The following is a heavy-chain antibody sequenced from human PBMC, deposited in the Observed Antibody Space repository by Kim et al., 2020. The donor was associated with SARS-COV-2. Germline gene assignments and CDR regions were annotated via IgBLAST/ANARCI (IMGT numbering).Heavy chain of an antibody. J-gene: IGHJ3*02. CDR2: IYHSGST. D-gene: IGHD1-26*01. CDR3: ARDGDIVGATRGGAFDI. CDR1: GYSISSGYY. V-gene: IGHV4-38-2*02. Sequence: SETLSLTCTVSGYSISSGYYWGWIRQPPGKGLEWIGSIYHSGSTYYNPSLKSRVTISVDTSKNQFSLKLSSVTAADTAVYYCARDGDIVGATRGGAFDIWGQGTMVTVSS.